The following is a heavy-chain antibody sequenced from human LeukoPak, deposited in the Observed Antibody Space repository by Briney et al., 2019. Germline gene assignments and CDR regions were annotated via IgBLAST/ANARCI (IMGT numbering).Heavy chain of an antibody. J-gene: IGHJ4*02. CDR2: ISGSGGST. V-gene: IGHV3-23*01. D-gene: IGHD2-21*02. CDR3: AKDLSWWVTVDF. CDR1: GFTFSSYA. Sequence: GGSLRLSCAASGFTFSSYAMNWVRQAPGKGLEWVSGISGSGGSTYYADSVKGRFTISRDNSKNTLHLQMNSLRVDDTAVYFCAKDLSWWVTVDFWGQGTLVTVSS.